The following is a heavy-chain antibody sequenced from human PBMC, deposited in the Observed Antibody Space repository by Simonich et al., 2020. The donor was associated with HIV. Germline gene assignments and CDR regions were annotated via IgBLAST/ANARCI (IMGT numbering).Heavy chain of an antibody. CDR1: GGSIIYSRSYY. CDR2: ISLRGSA. J-gene: IGHJ5*02. CDR3: ARQPRIAAAGGGWFDP. D-gene: IGHD6-13*01. Sequence: QVRLQQWGAGLLKPSETLSLTCSVSGGSIIYSRSYYWVWIRQPPGKGLEWIWSISLRGSASYNPSLKGRVTMSIDTSKNQFALKLRSVTAADTAVYYCARQPRIAAAGGGWFDPWGQGTLVIVSS. V-gene: IGHV4-39*01.